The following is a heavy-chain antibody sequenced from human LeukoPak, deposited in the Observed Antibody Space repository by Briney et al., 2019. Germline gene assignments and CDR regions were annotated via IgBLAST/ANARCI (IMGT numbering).Heavy chain of an antibody. CDR2: INPKTGDT. V-gene: IGHV1-2*02. Sequence: GASVKVSCKASGYTFTGQYLYWARQTPGQGLEWMGWINPKTGDTDSAQNFQGRVTMTRDTSITTVYMELSSLTSDDTAVYYCGRGYYGMDVWGQGTTVTVSS. CDR3: GRGYYGMDV. CDR1: GYTFTGQY. J-gene: IGHJ6*02.